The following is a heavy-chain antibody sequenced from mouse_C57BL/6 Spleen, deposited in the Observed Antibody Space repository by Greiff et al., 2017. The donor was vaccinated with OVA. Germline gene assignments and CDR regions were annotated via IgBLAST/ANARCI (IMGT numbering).Heavy chain of an antibody. CDR1: GYTFTSYW. Sequence: QVQLQQPGAELVKPGASVKLSCKASGYTFTSYWMHWVKQRPGRGLEWIGRIDPNSGGTKYNEKFKSKATLTVDKPSSTAYMQVSSLTSEDSAVYYCAREGDRAWFAYWGQGTLVTVSA. CDR3: AREGDRAWFAY. V-gene: IGHV1-72*01. CDR2: IDPNSGGT. J-gene: IGHJ3*01.